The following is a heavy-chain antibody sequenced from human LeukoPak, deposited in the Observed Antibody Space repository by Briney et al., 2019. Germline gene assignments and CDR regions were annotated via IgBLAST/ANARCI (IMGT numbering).Heavy chain of an antibody. J-gene: IGHJ4*02. CDR1: GFTFSSYE. CDR3: VQESSSLLRSYFDY. D-gene: IGHD2-15*01. Sequence: GGSLRLSCAASGFTFSSYEMNWVRQAPGKGLEWASYISSSGSTIYYADSVKGRFTISRDNAKNSLYLQMNSLRAEDTAVYYCVQESSSLLRSYFDYWGQGTLVTVSS. V-gene: IGHV3-48*03. CDR2: ISSSGSTI.